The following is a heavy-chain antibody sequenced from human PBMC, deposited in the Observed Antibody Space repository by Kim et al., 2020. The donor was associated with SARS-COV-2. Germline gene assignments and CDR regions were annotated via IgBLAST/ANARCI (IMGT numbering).Heavy chain of an antibody. CDR3: ARSTRITIFGVVTYYGMDV. CDR2: ISSSSSYI. CDR1: GFTFSNYA. V-gene: IGHV3-21*01. Sequence: GGSLRLSCAASGFTFSNYAMNWVRQAPGKGLEWVSSISSSSSYIYYADSVKGRFTISRDNAKNSLYLQMNSLRAEDTAVYYCARSTRITIFGVVTYYGMDVWGQGTTVTVSS. J-gene: IGHJ6*02. D-gene: IGHD3-3*01.